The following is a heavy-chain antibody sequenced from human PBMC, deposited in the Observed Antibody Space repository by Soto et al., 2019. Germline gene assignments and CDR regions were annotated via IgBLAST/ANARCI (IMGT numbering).Heavy chain of an antibody. CDR2: INHSGST. V-gene: IGHV4-34*01. J-gene: IGHJ6*02. D-gene: IGHD3-9*01. CDR1: GGSFSGYC. CDR3: ARAPPLSLGGILTGYFIYGMDV. Sequence: SETLALTCAVYGGSFSGYCWTWIRQPPGKGLEWIGEINHSGSTNYNPSLKSRVTISVDTSKNQFSLKLSSVTAADTAVYYCARAPPLSLGGILTGYFIYGMDVWGQGTMVT.